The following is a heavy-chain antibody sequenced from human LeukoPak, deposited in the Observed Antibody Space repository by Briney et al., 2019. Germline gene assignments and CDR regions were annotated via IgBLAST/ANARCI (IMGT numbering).Heavy chain of an antibody. V-gene: IGHV4-59*08. Sequence: SETLSLTCAVPGGSMSSYYWSWIGQPPGKGLEWIAYIYYNGNTNYNPSFKGRVTILVDTSKNQFSLKLSSVAAADTAIYYCARQPSATAAFDIWGQGTMVTVSS. CDR1: GGSMSSYY. CDR3: ARQPSATAAFDI. CDR2: IYYNGNT. D-gene: IGHD5-18*01. J-gene: IGHJ3*02.